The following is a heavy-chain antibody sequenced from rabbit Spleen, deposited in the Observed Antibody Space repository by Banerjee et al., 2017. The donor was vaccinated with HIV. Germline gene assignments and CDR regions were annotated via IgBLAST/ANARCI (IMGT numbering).Heavy chain of an antibody. CDR3: ARDLTDVIGWNFGW. D-gene: IGHD4-1*01. V-gene: IGHV1S40*01. CDR1: GFSFSSNYY. J-gene: IGHJ3*01. Sequence: QSLEESGGDLVKPGTSLTLTCTASGFSFSSNYYICWVRQAPGKGLEWIACIDAGSSGSTYYANWAKGRVTISKTSSTTVTLQMTTLTAADTATYFCARDLTDVIGWNFGWWGQGTLVTVS. CDR2: IDAGSSGST.